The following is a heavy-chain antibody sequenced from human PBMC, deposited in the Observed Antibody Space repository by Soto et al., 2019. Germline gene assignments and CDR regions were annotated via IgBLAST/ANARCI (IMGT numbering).Heavy chain of an antibody. CDR1: GFTFSSYS. D-gene: IGHD3-22*01. V-gene: IGHV3-21*01. Sequence: GSLRLSCASSGFTFSSYSMNWVRQAPGKGLEWVSSISSSSSYIYYADSVKGRFTISRDNAKNSLYLQMNSLRAEDTAVYYCASYYDSSGPTRASFDYWGQGTLVTVSS. CDR2: ISSSSSYI. J-gene: IGHJ4*02. CDR3: ASYYDSSGPTRASFDY.